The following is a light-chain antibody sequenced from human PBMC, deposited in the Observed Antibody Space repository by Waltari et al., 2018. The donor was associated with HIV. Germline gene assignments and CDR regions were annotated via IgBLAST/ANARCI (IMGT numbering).Light chain of an antibody. CDR3: QQYNNWPQT. V-gene: IGKV3-15*01. Sequence: ETVMTQSPATLSVSPGDRATLSCRASQSVRSNLAWYQQKPGQAPRLLIFGASTRATGIPARFSGSGSGTEFTLTISSLQSEDFAVYYCQQYNNWPQTFGQGTKVEIK. CDR1: QSVRSN. CDR2: GAS. J-gene: IGKJ1*01.